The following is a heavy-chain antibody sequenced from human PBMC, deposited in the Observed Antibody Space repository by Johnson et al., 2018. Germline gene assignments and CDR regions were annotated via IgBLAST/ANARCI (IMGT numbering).Heavy chain of an antibody. Sequence: VQLVQSGGGLVQPGRSLRLSCAASGFTFDDYAMHWVRQAPGKGLEWVSGISWNSGSTYYADSVKGRFTISRDNSKNTLYLQMNSLRAEDTAVYYCAKYDDGMDVWGQGTTVTVSS. CDR1: GFTFDDYA. J-gene: IGHJ6*02. CDR2: ISWNSGST. CDR3: AKYDDGMDV. D-gene: IGHD3-3*01. V-gene: IGHV3-9*01.